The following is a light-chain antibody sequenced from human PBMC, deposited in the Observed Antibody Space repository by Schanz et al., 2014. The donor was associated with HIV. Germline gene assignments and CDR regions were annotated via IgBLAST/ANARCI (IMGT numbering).Light chain of an antibody. CDR2: GAS. V-gene: IGKV3-15*01. CDR3: QQYNNWPGA. J-gene: IGKJ1*01. Sequence: EIVLTQSPVILSLSPGERATLSCRASQTVSSNSLGWYQQKRGQVPRLLIYGASTRATGIPARFSGSGSGTEFTLTISSLQSEDFAVYYCQQYNNWPGAFGQGTKVEIK. CDR1: QTVSSN.